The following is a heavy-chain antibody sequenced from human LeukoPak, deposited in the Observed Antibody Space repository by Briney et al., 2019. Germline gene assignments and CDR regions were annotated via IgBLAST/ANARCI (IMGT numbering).Heavy chain of an antibody. CDR1: GYTFTSYD. CDR2: MNPNSGNT. CDR3: ARTYYDFWSGHYYYYYMDV. Sequence: GASVKVSCKASGYTFTSYDINWVRQATGQGLEWMGWMNPNSGNTGYAQKFQGRVTITRNTSISTAYMELSSLRSEDTAMYYCARTYYDFWSGHYYYYYMDVWGKGTTVTVSS. J-gene: IGHJ6*03. V-gene: IGHV1-8*03. D-gene: IGHD3-3*01.